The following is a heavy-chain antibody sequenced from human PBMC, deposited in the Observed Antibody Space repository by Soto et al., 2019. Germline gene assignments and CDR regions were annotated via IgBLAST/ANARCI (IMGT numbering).Heavy chain of an antibody. J-gene: IGHJ4*02. CDR2: IYPGDSNT. CDR3: ARHRLAATTTRVPFDY. V-gene: IGHV5-51*01. CDR1: GYYFTSYW. D-gene: IGHD4-17*01. Sequence: PGESLKISCKGSGYYFTSYWIGWVRQMPGKGLEWMGIIYPGDSNTRYSPSFQGQVTISVDKSIGTAYLQWNSLRASDTAMYYCARHRLAATTTRVPFDYWGQGTLVTVSS.